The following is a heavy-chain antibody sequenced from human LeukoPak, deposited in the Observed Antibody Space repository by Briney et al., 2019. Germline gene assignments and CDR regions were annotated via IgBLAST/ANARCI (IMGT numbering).Heavy chain of an antibody. Sequence: ASVKVSCKASGYTFTNHYMHCVRQAPGQGLEWMGLINPSGGSTLYAEKFQGRIIMTRDMSTATDYMELSSLRSEDTAVYYCARDNSIGDRGWWFDPWGQGTLVTVSS. CDR1: GYTFTNHY. CDR2: INPSGGST. V-gene: IGHV1-46*01. J-gene: IGHJ5*02. D-gene: IGHD4-23*01. CDR3: ARDNSIGDRGWWFDP.